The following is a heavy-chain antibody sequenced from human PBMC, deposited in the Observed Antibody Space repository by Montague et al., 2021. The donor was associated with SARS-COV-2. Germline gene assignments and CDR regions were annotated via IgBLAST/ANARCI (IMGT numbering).Heavy chain of an antibody. D-gene: IGHD5-18*01. Sequence: SETLSLTCAVYGGSFGDDHWSWIRQPPGKGLEWIGDIKQSGRTNYNPSLKSRVTISVDTSKNQFSLKLISVAAADTAVYYCAGQAPVDTGMLRTCGWFDAWGQGALVTVSS. V-gene: IGHV4-34*01. CDR1: GGSFGDDH. J-gene: IGHJ5*02. CDR3: AGQAPVDTGMLRTCGWFDA. CDR2: IKQSGRT.